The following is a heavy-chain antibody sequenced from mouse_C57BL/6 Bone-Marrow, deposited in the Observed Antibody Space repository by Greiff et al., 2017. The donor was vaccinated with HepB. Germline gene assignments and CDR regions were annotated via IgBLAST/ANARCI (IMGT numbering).Heavy chain of an antibody. D-gene: IGHD1-1*01. J-gene: IGHJ2*01. CDR3: ARRGFITTVVATFYFDY. Sequence: DVMLVESGGGLVQPGGSLKLSCAASGFTFSDYYMYWVRQTPEKRLEWVAYISNGGGSTYYPDTVKGRCTISRDNAKNTLYLQMSRLKSEDTAMYYCARRGFITTVVATFYFDYWGQGTTLTVSS. V-gene: IGHV5-12*01. CDR2: ISNGGGST. CDR1: GFTFSDYY.